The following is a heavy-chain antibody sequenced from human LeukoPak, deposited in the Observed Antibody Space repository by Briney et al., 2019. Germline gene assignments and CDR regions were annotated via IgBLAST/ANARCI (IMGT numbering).Heavy chain of an antibody. D-gene: IGHD5-12*01. V-gene: IGHV3-30*02. CDR3: AKVHSGYDPLFDY. J-gene: IGHJ4*02. Sequence: QPGGSLRLSCAASGFTFSSYGMHWVRQAPGKGLEWVAFIRYDGSNKYYADSVKGRFTISRDNSKNTLYLQMNSLRAEDTAVYYCAKVHSGYDPLFDYWGQGTLVTVSS. CDR1: GFTFSSYG. CDR2: IRYDGSNK.